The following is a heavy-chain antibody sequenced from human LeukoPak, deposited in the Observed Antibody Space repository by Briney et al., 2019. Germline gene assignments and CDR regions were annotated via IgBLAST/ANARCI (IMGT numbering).Heavy chain of an antibody. CDR1: GYTFSGYY. CDR2: VNPNSGGT. D-gene: IGHD6-13*01. Sequence: GASVKVSCKASGYTFSGYYMHWVRQAPGQGLEWMGRVNPNSGGTNYAQKFQGRVTMTRDASMSTAYMELSRLRSHDTAVYSCAMIAVAGHDYSVQGTLVTVSS. CDR3: AMIAVAGHDY. J-gene: IGHJ4*02. V-gene: IGHV1-2*06.